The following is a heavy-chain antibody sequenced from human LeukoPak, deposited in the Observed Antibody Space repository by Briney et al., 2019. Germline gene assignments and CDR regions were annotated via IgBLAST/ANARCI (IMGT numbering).Heavy chain of an antibody. Sequence: SVKVSCKASGGTFSSYAIIWVRQAPGQGLEWMGGIIPIFGTANYAQKFQGRVTITADESTSTAYMELRSLRSEDTAVYYCARSGLGGYYYYGMDVWGKGTTVTVSS. J-gene: IGHJ6*04. CDR2: IIPIFGTA. CDR1: GGTFSSYA. CDR3: ARSGLGGYYYYGMDV. V-gene: IGHV1-69*13. D-gene: IGHD2-15*01.